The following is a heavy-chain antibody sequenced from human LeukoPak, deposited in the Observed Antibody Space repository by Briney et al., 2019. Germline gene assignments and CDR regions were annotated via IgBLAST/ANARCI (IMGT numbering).Heavy chain of an antibody. Sequence: PSETLSLTCSVSGDSISSSSYYWGWIRQPPGKGLEWIGSIYYSGSTYYNPSLKSRVTISVDTSKNQFSLRLSSVTAADTAVYYCARLNRGAPIDYWGQGTLVTVSS. D-gene: IGHD1-26*01. CDR1: GDSISSSSYY. CDR3: ARLNRGAPIDY. V-gene: IGHV4-39*01. J-gene: IGHJ4*02. CDR2: IYYSGST.